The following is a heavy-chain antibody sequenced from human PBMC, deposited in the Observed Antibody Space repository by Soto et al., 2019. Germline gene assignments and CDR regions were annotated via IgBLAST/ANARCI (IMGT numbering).Heavy chain of an antibody. CDR2: ISAYNGNT. Sequence: GASVKVSCKASGYTFTSYGISWVRQAPGQGLEWMGWISAYNGNTNYAQKLQGRVTMTTDTSTSTAYMELRSLRSDDTAVYYCAREKSVRGQNYDFWSGYSSDAVGFDYWGQGTLVTVSS. J-gene: IGHJ4*02. V-gene: IGHV1-18*01. CDR3: AREKSVRGQNYDFWSGYSSDAVGFDY. D-gene: IGHD3-3*01. CDR1: GYTFTSYG.